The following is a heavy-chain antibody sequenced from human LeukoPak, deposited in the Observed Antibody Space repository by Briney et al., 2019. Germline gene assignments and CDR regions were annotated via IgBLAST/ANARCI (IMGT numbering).Heavy chain of an antibody. CDR3: ARETSASTYGMDV. Sequence: GGSLRLSCAASGFTFSSYSMNWVRQAPGKGLEWVSSISSSSSYIYYADSVKGRFTISRDNAKNSLYLQMNSLRAEDTAVYYCARETSASTYGMDVWGQGTTVTVSS. V-gene: IGHV3-21*01. J-gene: IGHJ6*02. CDR2: ISSSSSYI. CDR1: GFTFSSYS.